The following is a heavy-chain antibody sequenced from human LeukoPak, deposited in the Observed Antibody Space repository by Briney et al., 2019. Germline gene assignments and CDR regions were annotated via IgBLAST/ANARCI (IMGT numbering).Heavy chain of an antibody. V-gene: IGHV4-39*02. D-gene: IGHD3-22*01. CDR1: GGSISSNSYS. CDR3: AIDSYCYDTSGYYIPDF. J-gene: IGHJ4*02. CDR2: MYYNGST. Sequence: SSETLSLTCTVSGGSISSNSYSWGWIRQPPGKGLEWIGSMYYNGSTYYNPSLKSRVTISVDTSKNQFSLKLSSVTAADTTVYYCAIDSYCYDTSGYYIPDFWGQGTLVTVSS.